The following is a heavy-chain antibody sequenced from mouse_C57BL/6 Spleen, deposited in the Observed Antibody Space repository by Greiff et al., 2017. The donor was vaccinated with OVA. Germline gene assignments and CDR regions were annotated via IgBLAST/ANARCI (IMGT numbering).Heavy chain of an antibody. V-gene: IGHV5-6*01. CDR3: ARHGGSTGHFDY. CDR1: GFTFSSYG. J-gene: IGHJ2*01. CDR2: ISSGGSYT. D-gene: IGHD4-1*02. Sequence: EVQGVESGGDLVKPGGSLKLSCAASGFTFSSYGMSWVRQTPDKRLEWVATISSGGSYTYYPDSVKGRFTISRDNAKNTLYLQMSSLKSEDTAMYYCARHGGSTGHFDYWGQGTTLTVSS.